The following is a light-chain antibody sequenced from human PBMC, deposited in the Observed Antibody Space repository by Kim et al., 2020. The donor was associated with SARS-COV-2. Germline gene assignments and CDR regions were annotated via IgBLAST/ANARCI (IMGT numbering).Light chain of an antibody. CDR1: ILTRKY. J-gene: IGLJ2*01. CDR3: YSSTDNQGGL. CDR2: KDT. Sequence: VSPGQTAGITSSGDILTRKYARWFQQKPGQAPVLVIYKDTERPSWIPERFSGSTSGTTVTLTISGAQVEDEADYYCYSSTDNQGGLFGGGTKLAVL. V-gene: IGLV3-27*01.